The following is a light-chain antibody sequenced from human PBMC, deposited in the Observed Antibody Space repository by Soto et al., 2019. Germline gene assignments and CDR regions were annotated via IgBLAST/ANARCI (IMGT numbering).Light chain of an antibody. J-gene: IGLJ1*01. CDR2: RND. V-gene: IGLV1-47*03. Sequence: QSVLTQPPSASGTPGQRVTISCSGSSSNIGGYDVHWYQHLPGTAPKVLIYRNDQRPSRVPDRFSGSKSGTSASLAISGLWSEDEAEYYCAAWDESVSGYVFGNGTKVTV. CDR1: SSNIGGYD. CDR3: AAWDESVSGYV.